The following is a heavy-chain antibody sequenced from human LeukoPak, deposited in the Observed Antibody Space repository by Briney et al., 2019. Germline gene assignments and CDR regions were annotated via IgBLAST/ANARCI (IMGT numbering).Heavy chain of an antibody. Sequence: GGSLRLFCAGSGFTFSSYAMSWVRQASGKGLEWVSGISSSGGSKYYGDSVKGRFTISRDNSKNTLYLQMKSLRAEDTAVYYCAKPSSGWTSFDYWGQGTLVTVSS. J-gene: IGHJ4*02. CDR2: ISSSGGSK. V-gene: IGHV3-23*01. CDR3: AKPSSGWTSFDY. D-gene: IGHD6-19*01. CDR1: GFTFSSYA.